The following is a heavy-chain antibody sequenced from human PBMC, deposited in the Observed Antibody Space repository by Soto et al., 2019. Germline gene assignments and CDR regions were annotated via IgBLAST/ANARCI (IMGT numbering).Heavy chain of an antibody. CDR3: ARAAIHGSSWYFWFDP. J-gene: IGHJ5*02. V-gene: IGHV1-69*01. D-gene: IGHD6-13*01. CDR1: GGTFSRHA. CDR2: IIPMFGTT. Sequence: QVQLVQSGSEVKMPGSSVKVSCKTSGGTFSRHAINWVRQAPGQGLEWRGGIIPMFGTTNYAQKFKGRVTVRADESTGTAYMERSSLRSEDAAVYYCARAAIHGSSWYFWFDPWGQGTLVTVSS.